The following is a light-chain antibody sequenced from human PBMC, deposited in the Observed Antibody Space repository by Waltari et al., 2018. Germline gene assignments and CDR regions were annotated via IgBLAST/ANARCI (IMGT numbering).Light chain of an antibody. J-gene: IGLJ2*01. Sequence: QSGLTQPASVSGSPGQSITISCTGTRSDIGYYNFVSWYQHHPGKAPKLVIFDVSRCPSGVSHRFSGSKSGNTASLTISGLQAEDEAAYYCASYTSANTVLFGGGTKVTVL. CDR2: DVS. V-gene: IGLV2-14*03. CDR1: RSDIGYYNF. CDR3: ASYTSANTVL.